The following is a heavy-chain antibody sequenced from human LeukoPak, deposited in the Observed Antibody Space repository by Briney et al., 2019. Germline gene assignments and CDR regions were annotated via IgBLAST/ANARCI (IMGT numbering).Heavy chain of an antibody. V-gene: IGHV3-21*01. Sequence: GGSLRLSCAASGFTFSSYSMNWVRQAPGKGLEWVSSISSSSSYIYYADSVKSRFTISRDNAKNSLYLQMNSLRAEDTAVYYCARDRAFLPPVDYWGQGTLVTVSS. CDR3: ARDRAFLPPVDY. CDR1: GFTFSSYS. D-gene: IGHD2/OR15-2a*01. CDR2: ISSSSSYI. J-gene: IGHJ4*02.